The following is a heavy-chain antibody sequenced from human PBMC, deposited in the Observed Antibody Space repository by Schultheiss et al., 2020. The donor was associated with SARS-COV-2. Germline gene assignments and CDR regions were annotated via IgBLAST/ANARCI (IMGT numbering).Heavy chain of an antibody. V-gene: IGHV3-7*04. D-gene: IGHD6-13*01. Sequence: GESLKISCAASGFTFSSYWMSWVRQAPGKGLEWVANMKQDGSEKYYVDSVKGRFTISRDNAKNSLYLQMNSLRAEDTAVYYCARGSSSWSAWFDPWGQGTLVTVSS. CDR3: ARGSSSWSAWFDP. CDR1: GFTFSSYW. J-gene: IGHJ5*02. CDR2: MKQDGSEK.